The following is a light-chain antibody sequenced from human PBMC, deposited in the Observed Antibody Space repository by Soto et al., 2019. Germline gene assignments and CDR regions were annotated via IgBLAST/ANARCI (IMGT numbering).Light chain of an antibody. J-gene: IGKJ1*01. CDR3: QQYGRSWWT. CDR1: QSVSSSY. Sequence: EIVLTQSPGTLSLSPGERATLSCRTSQSVSSSYLAWYQQKPGQAPRLLIYGASSRATGIPDRFSGSGSGKDFHPNIRRLEPEDFAVYYCQQYGRSWWTFGQGTKVEIK. CDR2: GAS. V-gene: IGKV3-20*01.